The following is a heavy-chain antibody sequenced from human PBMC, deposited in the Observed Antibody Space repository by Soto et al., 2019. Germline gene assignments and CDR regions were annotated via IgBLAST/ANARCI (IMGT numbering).Heavy chain of an antibody. V-gene: IGHV4-4*02. CDR1: GGSISSSNW. D-gene: IGHD2-2*01. CDR2: IYHSGST. Sequence: SETLSLTCAVSGGSISSSNWWSWVRQPPGKGLEWIGEIYHSGSTNYNPSLKSRVTISVDKSKNQFSLKLSSVTAADTAVYYCASCSSASCYLDYWGQGTLVTVSS. CDR3: ASCSSASCYLDY. J-gene: IGHJ4*02.